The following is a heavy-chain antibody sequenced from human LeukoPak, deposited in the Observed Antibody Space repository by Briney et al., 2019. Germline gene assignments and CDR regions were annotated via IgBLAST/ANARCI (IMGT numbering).Heavy chain of an antibody. CDR2: IYSAGST. D-gene: IGHD6-19*01. V-gene: IGHV3-53*01. CDR1: GFTVSSNS. J-gene: IGHJ4*02. Sequence: PGGSLRLSCTVSGFTVSSNSMSWVRQAPGKGLEWVSFIYSAGSTHYSDSVKGRFTISRDNAKNSLYLQMNSLRAEDTAVYYCATVWLTAPYFDYWGQGILVTVSS. CDR3: ATVWLTAPYFDY.